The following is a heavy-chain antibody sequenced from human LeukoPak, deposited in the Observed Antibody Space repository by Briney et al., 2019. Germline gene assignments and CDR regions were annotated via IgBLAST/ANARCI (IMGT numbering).Heavy chain of an antibody. CDR2: VSVSADST. CDR3: AKASPYYDILTGYYYYFDY. V-gene: IGHV3-23*01. D-gene: IGHD3-9*01. J-gene: IGHJ4*02. Sequence: SGGSLRLSCAASGFTFSSNVMSWVRQAPGKGLEWVAAVSVSADSTHYADSVKGGFTISRDNSRNMVYLQMNSLRAEDTAVYYCAKASPYYDILTGYYYYFDYWGQGTLVTVSS. CDR1: GFTFSSNV.